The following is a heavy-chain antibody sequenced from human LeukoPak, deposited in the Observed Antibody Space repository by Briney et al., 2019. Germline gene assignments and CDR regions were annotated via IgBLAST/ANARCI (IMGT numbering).Heavy chain of an antibody. CDR3: VRHDGRGGATMGAFDS. CDR1: AGSFISSSHH. D-gene: IGHD5-12*01. CDR2: VYYGRTT. J-gene: IGHJ5*01. Sequence: SETLSLTCTVSAGSFISSSHHWGWIRQSPGKGLEWIGSVYYGRTTYYNPSLDGRVTVSLVTSANQFSLQLNSVTAADTAVYYCVRHDGRGGATMGAFDSWGQGSLVTVSS. V-gene: IGHV4-39*01.